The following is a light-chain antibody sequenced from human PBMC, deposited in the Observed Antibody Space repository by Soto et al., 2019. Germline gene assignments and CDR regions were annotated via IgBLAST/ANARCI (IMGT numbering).Light chain of an antibody. V-gene: IGKV3-20*01. J-gene: IGKJ4*01. CDR2: GAS. Sequence: EIELTQSRGTLSLSPGERATLPCRASQSVSSSYLAWYQQKPGQAPRLLIYGASSRATGIPDGFSGSGSGTDFTLTISRLEPEDFAVYYCQQYGSSPRVTFGGGTKVEIK. CDR3: QQYGSSPRVT. CDR1: QSVSSSY.